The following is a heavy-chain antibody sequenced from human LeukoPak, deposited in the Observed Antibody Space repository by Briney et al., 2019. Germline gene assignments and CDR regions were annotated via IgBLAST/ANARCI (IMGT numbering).Heavy chain of an antibody. CDR3: AKALYGDYYMDV. D-gene: IGHD4-17*01. CDR2: IRYDGGNK. J-gene: IGHJ6*03. CDR1: GFTFSSYG. V-gene: IGHV3-30*02. Sequence: GGSLRLSCAASGFTFSSYGMHWVRQAPGKGLAWVAFIRYDGGNKYYADSVKGRFTISRDNSKNTLYLQMNSLRAEDTTVYYCAKALYGDYYMDVWGKGTTVTVSS.